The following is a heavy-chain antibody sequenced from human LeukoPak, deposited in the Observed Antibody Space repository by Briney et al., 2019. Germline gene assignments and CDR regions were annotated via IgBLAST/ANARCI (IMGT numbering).Heavy chain of an antibody. CDR1: GGSISSHY. Sequence: KSSETLSLTGTVSGGSISSHYWSWIRQPPGKGLEWIGYIYYSGSTNYNPSLKSRVTISVDTSKHQLSLKLSSVTAADTAVYYCARVYCGGDCYRFGFDYWGQGTLVTVSS. CDR3: ARVYCGGDCYRFGFDY. V-gene: IGHV4-59*11. J-gene: IGHJ4*02. CDR2: IYYSGST. D-gene: IGHD2-21*02.